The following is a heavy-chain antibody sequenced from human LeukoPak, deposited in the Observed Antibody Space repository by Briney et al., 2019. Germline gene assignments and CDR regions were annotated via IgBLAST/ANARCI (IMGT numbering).Heavy chain of an antibody. J-gene: IGHJ5*02. D-gene: IGHD3-9*01. CDR3: ATHRDTIGETWFDP. Sequence: PKIHRLGSRYRLPSYSLGWVRQLPGKGLQRLPIIYPGDSDTRYSPSFQGQVTISADKSISTAYLQCSSLKASDTAMYYCATHRDTIGETWFDPWGQGTLVTVSS. CDR1: RYRLPSYS. CDR2: IYPGDSDT. V-gene: IGHV5-51*01.